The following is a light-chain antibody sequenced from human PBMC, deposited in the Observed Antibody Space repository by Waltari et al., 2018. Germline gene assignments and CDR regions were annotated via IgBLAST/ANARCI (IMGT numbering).Light chain of an antibody. CDR3: SLYMGSGISV. Sequence: TVVTQEPSLSVSPGGTVTLTCGLSSGSLSTSNYPAWYQQTPGQAPRMLIYNTNTRPSGVPDRFSGSILGNKAALTITGAQADDESDYYCSLYMGSGISVFGSGTKLTVL. V-gene: IGLV8-61*01. CDR1: SGSLSTSNY. CDR2: NTN. J-gene: IGLJ6*01.